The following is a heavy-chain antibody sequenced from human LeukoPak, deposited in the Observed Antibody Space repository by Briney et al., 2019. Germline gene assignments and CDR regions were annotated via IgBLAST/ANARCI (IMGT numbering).Heavy chain of an antibody. CDR3: ARDLSGGGLDY. D-gene: IGHD3-10*01. J-gene: IGHJ4*02. Sequence: GGSLRLSCAVSGFTVSDNYMSWVRQAPGKGLEYVSVISSNGGSTSYANSVKGRFTISRDNSKNTLYLQMGSLRAEDMAVYYCARDLSGGGLDYWGQGTLVTVSS. CDR2: ISSNGGST. V-gene: IGHV3-64*01. CDR1: GFTVSDNY.